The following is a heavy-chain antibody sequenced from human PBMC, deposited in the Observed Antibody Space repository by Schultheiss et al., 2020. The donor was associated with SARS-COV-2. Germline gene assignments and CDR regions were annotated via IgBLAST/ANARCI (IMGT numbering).Heavy chain of an antibody. Sequence: GGSLRLSCAASGFTFSSYSMNWVRQAPGKGLEWVSSISSSSSYIYYADSVKGRFTISRDNAKNSLYLQMNSLRAEDTAVYYCAREPSVGATLDYWGQGTLVTVSS. CDR2: ISSSSSYI. CDR1: GFTFSSYS. J-gene: IGHJ4*02. CDR3: AREPSVGATLDY. D-gene: IGHD1-26*01. V-gene: IGHV3-21*01.